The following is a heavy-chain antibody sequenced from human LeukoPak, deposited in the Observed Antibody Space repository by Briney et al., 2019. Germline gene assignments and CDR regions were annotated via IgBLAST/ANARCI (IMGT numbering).Heavy chain of an antibody. CDR3: LAGYYYYYMDV. CDR1: GVTFNKYW. V-gene: IGHV3-74*01. D-gene: IGHD6-13*01. J-gene: IGHJ6*03. CDR2: TNTHGTSA. Sequence: GGSLRLSSAPSGVTFNKYWMHCVRQAPGKGRWWGARTNTHGTSANYADCVKGRFIISRDNANNTLYLQMTGLRAEDTGVYYALAGYYYYYMDVWGKGTTVTVSS.